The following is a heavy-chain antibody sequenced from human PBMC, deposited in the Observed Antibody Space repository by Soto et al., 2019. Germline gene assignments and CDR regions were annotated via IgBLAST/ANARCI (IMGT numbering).Heavy chain of an antibody. D-gene: IGHD3-10*02. Sequence: ASVKVSCKASGYTFTSYGISWVRQAPGQRLEWMGWINAGNGNTKYSQKFQGRVTITRDTSASTAYMELSSLRSEDTAVYYCARDLGSGYGGAFDIWGQGTMVTV. J-gene: IGHJ3*02. V-gene: IGHV1-3*01. CDR1: GYTFTSYG. CDR2: INAGNGNT. CDR3: ARDLGSGYGGAFDI.